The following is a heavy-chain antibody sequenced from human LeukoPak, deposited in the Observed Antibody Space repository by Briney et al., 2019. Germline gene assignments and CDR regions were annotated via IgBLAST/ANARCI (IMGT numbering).Heavy chain of an antibody. J-gene: IGHJ6*03. Sequence: GGSLRLSCAASGFTFSSYWMSWVRQAPGKGLEWVANIKQDGSEKYYVDSVKGRFTISRDNAKNSLYLQMNSLRAEDTAVYYCARASHHPYSSSWYFFDYYYYYYMDVWGKGTTVTISS. CDR3: ARASHHPYSSSWYFFDYYYYYYMDV. D-gene: IGHD6-13*01. CDR1: GFTFSSYW. CDR2: IKQDGSEK. V-gene: IGHV3-7*01.